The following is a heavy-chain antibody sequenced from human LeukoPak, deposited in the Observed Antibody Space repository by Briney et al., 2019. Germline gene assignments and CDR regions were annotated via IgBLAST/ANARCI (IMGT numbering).Heavy chain of an antibody. Sequence: SETLSLTCTVSGGSISSYYWSWIRQPPGKGLEWIGYIYYSGSTNYNPSLKSRVTISVDTSKNQFSLKLSSVTAADTAVYYCARAPGYYDSSGYYWPGAFDIWGQGTMVTVSS. J-gene: IGHJ3*02. CDR2: IYYSGST. D-gene: IGHD3-22*01. CDR1: GGSISSYY. CDR3: ARAPGYYDSSGYYWPGAFDI. V-gene: IGHV4-59*12.